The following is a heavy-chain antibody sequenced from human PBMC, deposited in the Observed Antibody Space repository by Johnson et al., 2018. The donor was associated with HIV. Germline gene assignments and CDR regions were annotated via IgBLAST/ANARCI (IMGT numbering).Heavy chain of an antibody. CDR2: IGTAGDT. CDR1: GFTLSSYD. V-gene: IGHV3-13*01. J-gene: IGHJ3*02. Sequence: VQLVESGGGLVQPGGSQRLSCAASGFTLSSYDMHWVRQGTGKGLEWVSAIGTAGDTYYPGSVKGRFTISRENAKNSLYLQVNSLRAGDTAVYYCARDPAGHRDDAFDIWGQGTRVTVSS. CDR3: ARDPAGHRDDAFDI.